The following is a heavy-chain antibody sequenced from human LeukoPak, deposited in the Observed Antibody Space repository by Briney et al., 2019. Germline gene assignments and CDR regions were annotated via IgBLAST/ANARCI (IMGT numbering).Heavy chain of an antibody. J-gene: IGHJ4*02. CDR1: GGSIRSYY. V-gene: IGHV4-59*01. Sequence: PSETLSLTCTVSGGSIRSYYWSWIRQPPGKGLEWIGYIYYSGSTNYNPSLESRVTISVDTSKNQFSLKLTSVTAADTAVYYCARGAYLYGHPPSLESWGQGTLVTVSS. D-gene: IGHD5-18*01. CDR2: IYYSGST. CDR3: ARGAYLYGHPPSLES.